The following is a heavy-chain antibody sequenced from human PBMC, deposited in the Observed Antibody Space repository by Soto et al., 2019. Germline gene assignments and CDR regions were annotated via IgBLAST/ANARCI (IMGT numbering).Heavy chain of an antibody. CDR2: IWYDGSNK. J-gene: IGHJ6*02. D-gene: IGHD3-3*01. Sequence: VGSRSLSCAASGFTFSSYGMHWVRQAPGKGLEWVAVIWYDGSNKYYADSVKGRFTITRDNSKNTLYLQMNSLRAEDTAVYYCASTEWFQYGMDVWGQGTTVTVSS. CDR1: GFTFSSYG. CDR3: ASTEWFQYGMDV. V-gene: IGHV3-33*01.